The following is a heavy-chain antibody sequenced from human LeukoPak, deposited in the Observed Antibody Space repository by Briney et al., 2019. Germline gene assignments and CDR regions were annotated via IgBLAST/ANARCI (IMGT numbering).Heavy chain of an antibody. CDR3: AKDRPNYYGSNGHYYRRDGDY. CDR2: ITSSGDGT. J-gene: IGHJ4*02. D-gene: IGHD3-22*01. V-gene: IGHV3-23*01. CDR1: GFTFSINA. Sequence: GGSLRLSCAASGFTFSINAMRWVRQAPGKGLQWVSSITSSGDGTYYADSVKGRFTISRDNSENMLYLQMNSLRVEDTAVYFCAKDRPNYYGSNGHYYRRDGDYWGQGTLVTVSS.